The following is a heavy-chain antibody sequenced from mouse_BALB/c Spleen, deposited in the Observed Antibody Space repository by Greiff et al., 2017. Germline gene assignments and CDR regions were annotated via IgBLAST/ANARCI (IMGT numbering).Heavy chain of an antibody. CDR3: ARGYDGAMDY. V-gene: IGHV5-17*02. Sequence: DVHLVESGGGLVQPGGSRKLSCAASGFTFSSFGMHWVRQAPEKGLEWVAYISSGSSTIYYADTVKGRFTISRDNPKNTLFLQMTSLRSEDTAMYYCARGYDGAMDYWGQGTSVTVSS. J-gene: IGHJ4*01. CDR2: ISSGSSTI. CDR1: GFTFSSFG. D-gene: IGHD2-14*01.